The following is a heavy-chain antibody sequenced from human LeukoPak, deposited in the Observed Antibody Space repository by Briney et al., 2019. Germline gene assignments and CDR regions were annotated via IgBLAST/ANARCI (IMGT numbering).Heavy chain of an antibody. V-gene: IGHV4-4*07. Sequence: PSETLSLTCTVSGVSISSYYWSWIRQPAGKGLEWIGRIYTSGSTNYNPSLQSRVTMSVDTSKNQFSLKLSSVTAADTAVYYCARRRYSSSSWFDPWGQGTLVTVSS. CDR2: IYTSGST. D-gene: IGHD6-6*01. CDR1: GVSISSYY. CDR3: ARRRYSSSSWFDP. J-gene: IGHJ5*02.